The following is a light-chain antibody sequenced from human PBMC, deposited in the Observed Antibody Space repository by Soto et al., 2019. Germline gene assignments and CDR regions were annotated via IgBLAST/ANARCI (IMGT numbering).Light chain of an antibody. V-gene: IGKV3D-20*02. CDR3: QHRGNWPL. J-gene: IGKJ4*01. CDR1: QSVSSSY. CDR2: GAS. Sequence: EIVLTQSPGTLSLSPVERATLSCRASQSVSSSYLAWYQQKPGQAPRLLIYGASSRATGIPDRFSGRGSGTDFTLTISSLEPEDVAIYYCQHRGNWPLFGGGTKVDIK.